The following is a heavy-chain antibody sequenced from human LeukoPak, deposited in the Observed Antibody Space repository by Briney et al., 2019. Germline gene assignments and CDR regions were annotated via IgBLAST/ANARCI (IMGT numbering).Heavy chain of an antibody. CDR2: INAGNGNT. V-gene: IGHV1-3*01. D-gene: IGHD1-26*01. J-gene: IGHJ3*02. CDR1: GYTFISYA. Sequence: GASVKVSCKASGYTFISYAMHWVRQAPGQRLEWMGWINAGNGNTKYSQKFQGRGTITRDRSASTAYMELSSLTSEDTAVYYCARERSGSFSAFDIWGQGTMVTVSS. CDR3: ARERSGSFSAFDI.